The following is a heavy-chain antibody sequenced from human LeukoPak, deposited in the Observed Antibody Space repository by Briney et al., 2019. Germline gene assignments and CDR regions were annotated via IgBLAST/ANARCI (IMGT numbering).Heavy chain of an antibody. D-gene: IGHD6-13*01. J-gene: IGHJ6*03. CDR1: GGSISNYY. Sequence: SETLSLTCTVSGGSISNYYWSWIRQPPGKGLEWIGFIYYSGSTNYNPSLKSRVTISVDTSKNQFSLKLSSVTAADTAVYYCARTTEAHSWRTRYYDYYMDVWGKGTTVTVSS. V-gene: IGHV4-59*01. CDR2: IYYSGST. CDR3: ARTTEAHSWRTRYYDYYMDV.